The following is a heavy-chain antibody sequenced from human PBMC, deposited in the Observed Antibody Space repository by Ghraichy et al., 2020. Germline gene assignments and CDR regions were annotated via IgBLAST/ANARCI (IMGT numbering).Heavy chain of an antibody. V-gene: IGHV4-4*07. J-gene: IGHJ3*01. D-gene: IGHD1-7*01. CDR1: GGSISGYY. CDR2: IYTSVST. Sequence: ESLNISCSVSGGSISGYYWTWIRQPAGKGLEWIGRIYTSVSTNYNPSLRSRVTMSIETSQNQFSLKLTSVTAADTAVYYCARSISGTIRNGLGFWGQGTTVTVSS. CDR3: ARSISGTIRNGLGF.